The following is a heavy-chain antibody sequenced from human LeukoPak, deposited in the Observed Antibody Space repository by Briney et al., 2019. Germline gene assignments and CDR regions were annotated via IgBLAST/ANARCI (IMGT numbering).Heavy chain of an antibody. CDR2: IIPIFGTA. CDR3: ARGYSSSSGYLRPFDY. CDR1: GGTFSSYA. V-gene: IGHV1-69*05. J-gene: IGHJ4*02. Sequence: ASVKVSCKASGGTFSSYAISWVRQAPGQGLEWMGGIIPIFGTANYAQTFQGRVTTTTDESKNTAYMQLSSLRAEDTAVYYCARGYSSSSGYLRPFDYWGQGTLVTVSS. D-gene: IGHD6-6*01.